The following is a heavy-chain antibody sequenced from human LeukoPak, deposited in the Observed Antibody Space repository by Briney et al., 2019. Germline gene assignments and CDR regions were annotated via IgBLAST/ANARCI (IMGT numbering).Heavy chain of an antibody. CDR2: MNPNSGNT. D-gene: IGHD3-3*01. V-gene: IGHV1-8*01. CDR3: VRAYDFWTGYYH. CDR1: GYTFTSYD. Sequence: ASVKVSCKASGYTFTSYDINWVRQATGQGLEWMGWMNPNSGNTGYVQKFQGRGTMTRNTYISTAYMELSSLRSEDTDVYYCVRAYDFWTGYYHWGQGTLVTVSS. J-gene: IGHJ4*02.